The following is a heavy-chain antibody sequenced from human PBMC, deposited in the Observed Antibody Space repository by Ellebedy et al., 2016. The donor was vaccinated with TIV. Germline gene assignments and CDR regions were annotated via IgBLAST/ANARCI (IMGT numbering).Heavy chain of an antibody. Sequence: MPSETLSLTCSVSGAPISTSDWGWLRQPPGKALEWIGYFFYSGSLNYNPSLQSRVTISADRSANQFSLRLTSVTAADTAIYYCARRSGNRLGDYYYGLDVWGQGTTVTVSS. D-gene: IGHD6-19*01. CDR3: ARRSGNRLGDYYYGLDV. CDR2: FFYSGSL. J-gene: IGHJ6*02. CDR1: GAPISTSD. V-gene: IGHV4-59*08.